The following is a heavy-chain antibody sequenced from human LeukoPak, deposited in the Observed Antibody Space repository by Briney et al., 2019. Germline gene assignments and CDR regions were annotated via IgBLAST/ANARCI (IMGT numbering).Heavy chain of an antibody. CDR2: MSYSGST. D-gene: IGHD1-14*01. J-gene: IGHJ4*02. CDR3: ARARTGDYFEY. V-gene: IGHV4-59*01. CDR1: GASISSYY. Sequence: SETLSPTCTVSGASISSYYWSWIRQPPGKGLEWIAYMSYSGSTNYNPSLKSRVPISIDTSKNHFSLKLSSVTAADTAVYHRARARTGDYFEYWGQGTLVTVSS.